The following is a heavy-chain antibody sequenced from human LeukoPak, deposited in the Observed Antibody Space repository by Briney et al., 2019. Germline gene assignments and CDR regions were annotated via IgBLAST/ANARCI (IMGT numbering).Heavy chain of an antibody. V-gene: IGHV1-69*13. CDR3: AREAVYCSGGSCYPDVFQH. CDR2: IIPIFGTA. CDR1: GGTFNSYA. Sequence: ASVKVSCKASGGTFNSYAISWVRQAPGQGLEWMGGIIPIFGTANYAQKFKGRVTITADESTSTAYMELSSLRSEDTAVYYCAREAVYCSGGSCYPDVFQHWGQGTLVTVSS. J-gene: IGHJ1*01. D-gene: IGHD2-15*01.